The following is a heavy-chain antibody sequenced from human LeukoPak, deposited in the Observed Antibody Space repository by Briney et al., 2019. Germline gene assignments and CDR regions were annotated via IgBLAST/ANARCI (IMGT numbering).Heavy chain of an antibody. V-gene: IGHV3-21*01. CDR1: GFTFSSYS. J-gene: IGHJ4*02. Sequence: GGSLRLSCAASGFTFSSYSMNWVRQAPGKGLEWVSSISSSSSYIYYADSVKGRFTISRDNAKNSLYLQMNSLGAEDTAVYYCAREINFRYDSSGYYDYWGQGTLVTVSS. CDR3: AREINFRYDSSGYYDY. CDR2: ISSSSSYI. D-gene: IGHD3-22*01.